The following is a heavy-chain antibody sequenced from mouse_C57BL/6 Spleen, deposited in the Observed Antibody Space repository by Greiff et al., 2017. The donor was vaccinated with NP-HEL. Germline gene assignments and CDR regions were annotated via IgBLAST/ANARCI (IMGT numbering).Heavy chain of an antibody. D-gene: IGHD3-3*01. Sequence: QVQLQQPGAELVKPGASVKLSCKASGYTFTSYWMHWVKQRPGQGLEWIGMIHPNSGSTNYNEKFKSKATLTVDKSSSTAYMQLSSLTSEDSAVYYCARNEGFPEAMDYWGQGTSVTVSS. J-gene: IGHJ4*01. CDR3: ARNEGFPEAMDY. V-gene: IGHV1-64*01. CDR2: IHPNSGST. CDR1: GYTFTSYW.